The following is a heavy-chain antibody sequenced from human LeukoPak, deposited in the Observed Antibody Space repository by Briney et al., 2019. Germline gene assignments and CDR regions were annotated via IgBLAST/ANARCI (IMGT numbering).Heavy chain of an antibody. J-gene: IGHJ5*02. CDR2: INSGGST. CDR3: ARTWGYRFDP. D-gene: IGHD6-13*01. CDR1: GLTVSSNY. V-gene: IGHV3-53*01. Sequence: GGSLRLSCAASGLTVSSNYMSRVRQAPGKGLEWVSGINSGGSTSYTDSVKGRFTISRDNSKNTLYLQMNSLRAEDTAVYYCARTWGYRFDPWGQGTLVTVSS.